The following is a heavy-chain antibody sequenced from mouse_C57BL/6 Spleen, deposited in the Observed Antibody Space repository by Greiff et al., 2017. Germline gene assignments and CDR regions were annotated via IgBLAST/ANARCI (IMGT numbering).Heavy chain of an antibody. Sequence: EIQLQQSGPELVKPGASVKMSCKASGYTFTDYNMHWVKQSHGKSLEWIGYINPNNGGTSYNQKFKGKATLTVNKSSSTAYMELRSLTSEDSAVYYCARFRYYYGSSLYYAMDYWGQGTSVTVSS. CDR1: GYTFTDYN. J-gene: IGHJ4*01. CDR3: ARFRYYYGSSLYYAMDY. CDR2: INPNNGGT. V-gene: IGHV1-22*01. D-gene: IGHD1-1*01.